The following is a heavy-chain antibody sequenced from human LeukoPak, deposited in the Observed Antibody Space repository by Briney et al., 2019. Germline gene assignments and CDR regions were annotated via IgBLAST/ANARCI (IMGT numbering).Heavy chain of an antibody. CDR1: GFTFSSYA. V-gene: IGHV3-48*04. CDR3: ARVGC. Sequence: PGGSLRLSCAASGFTFSSYAMSWVRQAPGKGLEWVSYISSGSSIMYYADSVKGRFTISRDNAKNSLYLQMNSLRAEDTAVYYCARVGCWGQGTLVTVSS. CDR2: ISSGSSIM. J-gene: IGHJ4*02. D-gene: IGHD3-16*01.